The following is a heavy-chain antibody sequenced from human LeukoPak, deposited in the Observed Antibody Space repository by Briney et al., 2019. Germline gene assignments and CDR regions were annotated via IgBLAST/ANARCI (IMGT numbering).Heavy chain of an antibody. CDR3: ARDYYYDSIFFHY. J-gene: IGHJ4*02. D-gene: IGHD3-22*01. CDR2: ISANNGNT. CDR1: GYTFTSYG. Sequence: ASVKVSCKASGYTFTSYGISWVRQAPGQGLEWMGWISANNGNTNYPQKLQGRVTMTTDTSTSTAYMELRSLRSDGTAVYYCARDYYYDSIFFHYWGQGTLVTVSS. V-gene: IGHV1-18*01.